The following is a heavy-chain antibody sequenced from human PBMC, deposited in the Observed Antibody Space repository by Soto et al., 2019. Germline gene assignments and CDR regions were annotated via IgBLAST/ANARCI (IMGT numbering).Heavy chain of an antibody. V-gene: IGHV4-28*01. D-gene: IGHD1-26*01. CDR2: XXXXXXX. Sequence: SETLSLTCGVSGYSISSDNWWVWIRQPPGKGLEWIGXXXXXXXXYSNPSLKSRLTMSVDTSKNQFSLKLSSVTAVDTAVYYCATKDNGKYYFDFWGQGTLVTVSS. CDR3: ATKDNGKYYFDF. CDR1: GYSISSDNW. J-gene: IGHJ4*02.